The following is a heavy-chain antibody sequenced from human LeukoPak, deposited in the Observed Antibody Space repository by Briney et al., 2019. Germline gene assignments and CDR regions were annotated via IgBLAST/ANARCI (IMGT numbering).Heavy chain of an antibody. J-gene: IGHJ3*02. Sequence: PGGSLRLSCVASKLTFSSYWMSWVRQAQGKGLEWVANIKRDGSEEYYVDSVKGRFTISRDNAKNSLYLQMNSLRAEDTAVYYCARDPYSNFFGAFDIWGQGTMVTVSS. CDR3: ARDPYSNFFGAFDI. D-gene: IGHD6-13*01. CDR1: KLTFSSYW. CDR2: IKRDGSEE. V-gene: IGHV3-7*04.